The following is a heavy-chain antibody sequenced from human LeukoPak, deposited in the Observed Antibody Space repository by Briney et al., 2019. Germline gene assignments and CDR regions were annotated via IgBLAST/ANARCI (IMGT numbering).Heavy chain of an antibody. V-gene: IGHV1-18*01. CDR2: ISAYNGNT. Sequence: ASVKVSCKASGYTFTSYGISWVRQAPGQGLEWMGWISAYNGNTNYAQKLQGRVTMTTDTSTSTAYMELRSLRSDDTAVYYCARATMVRGVIMALGYYYYYMDVWGKGTTVTISS. D-gene: IGHD3-10*01. J-gene: IGHJ6*03. CDR1: GYTFTSYG. CDR3: ARATMVRGVIMALGYYYYYMDV.